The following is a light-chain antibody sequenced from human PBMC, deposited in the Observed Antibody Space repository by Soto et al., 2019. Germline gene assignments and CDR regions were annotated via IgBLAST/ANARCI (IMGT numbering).Light chain of an antibody. V-gene: IGKV3-11*01. CDR2: DAS. Sequence: EVVLTQSPATLSLSPGERANLSCRTSQSVSRTLAWYKHKSGQAPRLLIYDASNGATGIPPRFSDSGSGTDFTLPISSLEPEDFAVYYCQQRYHWPQTFGQGTKVEIK. CDR3: QQRYHWPQT. CDR1: QSVSRT. J-gene: IGKJ1*01.